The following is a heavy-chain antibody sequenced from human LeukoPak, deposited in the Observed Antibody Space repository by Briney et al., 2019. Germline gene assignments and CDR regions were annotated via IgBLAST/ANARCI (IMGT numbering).Heavy chain of an antibody. J-gene: IGHJ6*02. V-gene: IGHV1-69*04. D-gene: IGHD1-26*01. CDR3: ARDQKVGATPYFGMDV. CDR1: GGTFSSYA. CDR2: IIPMLGTV. Sequence: SVKVSCKASGGTFSSYAISWVRQAPGQGLEWMGRIIPMLGTVNDAQKFQGRVTIIADKLTSTAYMELSSLRSEDTAVYYCARDQKVGATPYFGMDVWGQGTTVTVSS.